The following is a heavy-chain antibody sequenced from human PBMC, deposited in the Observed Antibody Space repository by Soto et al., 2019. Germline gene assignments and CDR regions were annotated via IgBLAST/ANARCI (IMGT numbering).Heavy chain of an antibody. CDR1: GFTFSSYA. V-gene: IGHV3-23*01. Sequence: GSLRLSCAASGFTFSSYAMSWVRQAPGKGLEWVSAISGSGGSTYYADSVKGRFTISRDNSKNTLYLQMNSLRAEDTAVYYCAKLDLRGGAAAALSYYYYMDVWGKGTTVTVSS. CDR3: AKLDLRGGAAAALSYYYYMDV. J-gene: IGHJ6*03. CDR2: ISGSGGST. D-gene: IGHD6-25*01.